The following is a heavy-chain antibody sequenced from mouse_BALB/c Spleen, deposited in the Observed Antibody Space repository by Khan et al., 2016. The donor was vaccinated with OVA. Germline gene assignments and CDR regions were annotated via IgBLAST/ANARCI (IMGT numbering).Heavy chain of an antibody. J-gene: IGHJ2*01. D-gene: IGHD1-1*01. CDR3: TRIYRSDFDY. V-gene: IGHV1-20*02. Sequence: VQLKQSGPELERPGASVKISCKASGYSFTGYFMNWVMQSHGKSLEWIGRINPHIGETFYNQRFKDKATLTVDESSSTAHMELRSLASEDSAVYYCTRIYRSDFDYWGQGTTLTVSS. CDR2: INPHIGET. CDR1: GYSFTGYF.